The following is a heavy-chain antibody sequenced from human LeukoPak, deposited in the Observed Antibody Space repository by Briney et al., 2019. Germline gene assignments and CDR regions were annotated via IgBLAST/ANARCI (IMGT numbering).Heavy chain of an antibody. CDR3: ARGSGTGTTTSLRY. CDR2: INHSGST. CDR1: GGSLSGYY. Sequence: SETLSLTCAVYGGSLSGYYWSWIRQPPGKGLEWIGEINHSGSTNYNPSLKSRVTIPVDTSKNQFSLKLSSVTAADTAVYYCARGSGTGTTTSLRYWGQGTLVTVSS. D-gene: IGHD1-7*01. V-gene: IGHV4-34*01. J-gene: IGHJ4*02.